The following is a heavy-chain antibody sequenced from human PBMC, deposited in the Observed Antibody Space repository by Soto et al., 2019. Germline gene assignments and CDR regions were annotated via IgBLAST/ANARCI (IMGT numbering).Heavy chain of an antibody. CDR3: ARDYHSSRDNYYYGMDV. J-gene: IGHJ6*02. CDR2: IIPIFGTA. D-gene: IGHD6-13*01. Sequence: QVQLVQSGAEVKKPGSSVKVSCKASGGTFSSYAISWVRQAPGQGLEWMGGIIPIFGTANYAQKFQGRVTITADKSTSTAYMELSSPRSEDTAVYYCARDYHSSRDNYYYGMDVWGQGTTVTVSS. CDR1: GGTFSSYA. V-gene: IGHV1-69*06.